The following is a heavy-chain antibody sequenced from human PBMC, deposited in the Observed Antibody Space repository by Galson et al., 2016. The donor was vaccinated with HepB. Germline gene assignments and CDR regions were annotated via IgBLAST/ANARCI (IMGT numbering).Heavy chain of an antibody. CDR3: ARDTTFDPGNSVSDC. Sequence: SVKVSCKEIGYSFTSYMMHWVRQAPGQGLEWMGVINARGDSTTYAQKFHGRMTMTRDTSARTYYMDLSSLTVEDTAVYFCARDTTFDPGNSVSDCWGQGTLVVVSS. D-gene: IGHD4-23*01. J-gene: IGHJ4*02. V-gene: IGHV1-46*01. CDR2: INARGDST. CDR1: GYSFTSYM.